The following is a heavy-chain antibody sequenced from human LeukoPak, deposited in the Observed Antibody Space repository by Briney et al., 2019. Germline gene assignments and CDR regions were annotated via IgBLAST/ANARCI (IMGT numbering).Heavy chain of an antibody. Sequence: ASEEVSCKTSGYTFTNYYMHWVRQVPGQGLEWLGWIHPNSGGTNYAQKFQGRVTMTRDTSINTVYMELSSLRSDDTAVYYCASGSSADYWGQGTLVTVSS. CDR1: GYTFTNYY. J-gene: IGHJ4*02. V-gene: IGHV1-2*02. D-gene: IGHD3-10*01. CDR3: ASGSSADY. CDR2: IHPNSGGT.